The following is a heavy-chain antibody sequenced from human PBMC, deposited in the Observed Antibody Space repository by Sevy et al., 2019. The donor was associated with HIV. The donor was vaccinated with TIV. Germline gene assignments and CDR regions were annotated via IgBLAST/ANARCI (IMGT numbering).Heavy chain of an antibody. D-gene: IGHD5-18*01. Sequence: GGSLRLSCAASGLTFSSYWMSWVRQAPGKGLEWVANIKQDGSEKYYVDSVKGRFTISRDNAKNSLYLQMNSLRAEDTAVYYCAREQVDTAMGDYYYYGMDVWGQGTTVTVSS. J-gene: IGHJ6*02. V-gene: IGHV3-7*01. CDR1: GLTFSSYW. CDR3: AREQVDTAMGDYYYYGMDV. CDR2: IKQDGSEK.